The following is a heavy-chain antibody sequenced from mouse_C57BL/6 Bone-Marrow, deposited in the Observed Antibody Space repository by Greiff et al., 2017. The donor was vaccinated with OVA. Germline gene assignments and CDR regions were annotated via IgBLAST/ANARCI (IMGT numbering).Heavy chain of an antibody. CDR3: ASYYDYFAY. J-gene: IGHJ3*01. CDR2: IYPGDGDT. Sequence: QVQLQQSGPELVKPGASVKISCKASGYAFSSSWMNWVKQRPGKGLEWIGRIYPGDGDTNYNGKFKGKATLTADKSSSTAYMQLSSQTSEDSAVYFCASYYDYFAYWGQGTLVTVSA. D-gene: IGHD2-4*01. CDR1: GYAFSSSW. V-gene: IGHV1-82*01.